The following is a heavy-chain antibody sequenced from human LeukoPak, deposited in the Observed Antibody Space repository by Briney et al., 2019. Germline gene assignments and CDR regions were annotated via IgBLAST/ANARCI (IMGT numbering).Heavy chain of an antibody. Sequence: GASVKVSCKASGYIFTSYAMHWVRQAPGQRLEWMGWINTGNGDTKYSQDFQDRVTITRDTSTSTAYMELRSLRSDDTAVYYCARDGVVVVAATHDAFDIWGQGTMVTVSS. CDR1: GYIFTSYA. D-gene: IGHD2-15*01. V-gene: IGHV1-3*04. J-gene: IGHJ3*02. CDR2: INTGNGDT. CDR3: ARDGVVVVAATHDAFDI.